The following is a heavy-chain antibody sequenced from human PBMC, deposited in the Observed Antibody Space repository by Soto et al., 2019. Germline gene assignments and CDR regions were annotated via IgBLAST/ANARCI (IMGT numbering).Heavy chain of an antibody. CDR3: ARGDGTSYFDY. V-gene: IGHV4-38-2*01. CDR1: GYSISSGYY. CDR2: IYHSGST. D-gene: IGHD1-26*01. J-gene: IGHJ4*02. Sequence: ASETLSLTCAVSGYSISSGYYWGWIRQPPGKGLEWIGSIYHSGSTYYNPSLKSRVTISVDTSKNQFSLKLSSVTAADAAVYYCARGDGTSYFDYWGQGTLVTVSS.